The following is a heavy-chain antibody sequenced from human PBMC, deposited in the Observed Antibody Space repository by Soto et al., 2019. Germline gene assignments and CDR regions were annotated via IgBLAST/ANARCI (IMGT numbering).Heavy chain of an antibody. D-gene: IGHD2-2*01. J-gene: IGHJ3*02. CDR1: GFTFSSYW. CDR2: ISYNGRDT. Sequence: GGSLRLSCAASGFTFSSYWMSWVRQAPGKGLQWVSAISYNGRDTYYADSVKGRFTISRDNAKNSLYLQMNSLRAEDTAVYYCARDFISSARFKHGGGAFDIWGQGTMVTVSS. CDR3: ARDFISSARFKHGGGAFDI. V-gene: IGHV3-21*01.